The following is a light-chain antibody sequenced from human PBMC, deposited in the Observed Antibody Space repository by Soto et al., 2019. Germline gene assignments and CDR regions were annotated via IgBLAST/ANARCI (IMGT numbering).Light chain of an antibody. J-gene: IGLJ1*01. CDR2: EVS. CDR1: SSDVGEENY. Sequence: QSALTQPPSASGSPGQSVTITCSGTSSDVGEENYVSWYQQHPGKVPKLILYEVSKRPSGVPDRFSGSRSGNTASLTVSGLQAEDEADYYCTSYATSSPYVFGTGTKLTVL. V-gene: IGLV2-8*01. CDR3: TSYATSSPYV.